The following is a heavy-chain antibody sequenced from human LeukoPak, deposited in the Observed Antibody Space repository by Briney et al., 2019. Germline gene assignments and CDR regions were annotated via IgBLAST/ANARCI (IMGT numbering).Heavy chain of an antibody. CDR3: AKDQGGYSAYGHLDY. D-gene: IGHD5-12*01. Sequence: GGSLRLSCAASGFTFSSYAMSGVRQAPGKDLEWVSGIRATGVSTFYGDSVKCRFTMSRDNSKNTLYLRMDSLRAEDTAVYYCAKDQGGYSAYGHLDYWGQGTLVTVSS. CDR2: IRATGVST. J-gene: IGHJ4*02. V-gene: IGHV3-23*01. CDR1: GFTFSSYA.